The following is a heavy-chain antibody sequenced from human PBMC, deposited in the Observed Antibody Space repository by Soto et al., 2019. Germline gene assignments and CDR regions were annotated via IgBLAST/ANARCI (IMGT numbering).Heavy chain of an antibody. Sequence: QLQESGPGLVKPSETLSLTCSVSGDSINSDKYYWGWIRQPPGKGLEWIGSIYYRGNTYYTPSLHTRVTISLDKSKSQFSLRLNSVTAADSAVYFCARLEGLATISYYFDFWGQGAQVTVSS. CDR2: IYYRGNT. V-gene: IGHV4-39*01. CDR3: ARLEGLATISYYFDF. CDR1: GDSINSDKYY. J-gene: IGHJ4*02. D-gene: IGHD3-9*01.